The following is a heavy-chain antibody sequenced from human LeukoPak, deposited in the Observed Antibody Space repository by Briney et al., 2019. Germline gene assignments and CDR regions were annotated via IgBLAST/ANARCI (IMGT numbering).Heavy chain of an antibody. CDR2: ISYDGSKQ. J-gene: IGHJ4*02. CDR3: GSTIFGVVIDLDSGYY. D-gene: IGHD3-3*01. Sequence: GRSLRLSCASSGFTFSNYAMHWVRQAPGKGLEWVAVISYDGSKQDYVDPVKGRFTISRDNSKNTLYLQMNSLRAEDTAVYYCGSTIFGVVIDLDSGYYCGQGTLVTVSS. CDR1: GFTFSNYA. V-gene: IGHV3-30*04.